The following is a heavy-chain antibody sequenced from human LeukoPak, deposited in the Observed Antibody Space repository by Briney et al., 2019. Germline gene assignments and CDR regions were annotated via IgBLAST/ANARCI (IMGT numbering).Heavy chain of an antibody. CDR1: GFTFSSYG. J-gene: IGHJ4*02. Sequence: GGSLRLSCAASGFTFSSYGMSWVRQAPGKGLEWVSAISGSGGSTYYADSVKGRFTISRDNSKNTLYLQMNSLRAEDTALYYCAKDPGYYFDSSAYFDYWGQGTLVTVSS. CDR3: AKDPGYYFDSSAYFDY. V-gene: IGHV3-23*01. D-gene: IGHD3-22*01. CDR2: ISGSGGST.